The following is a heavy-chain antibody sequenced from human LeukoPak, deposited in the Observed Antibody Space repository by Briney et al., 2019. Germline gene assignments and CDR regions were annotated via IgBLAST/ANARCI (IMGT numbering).Heavy chain of an antibody. D-gene: IGHD3-3*01. J-gene: IGHJ5*02. CDR1: GESFSGYY. CDR3: ARRAYYDFWSGLYNWFDP. CDR2: INHSGST. Sequence: SETLSLTCAVYGESFSGYYWSWIRQPPGKGLEWIGEINHSGSTNYNPSLKSRVTISVDTSKNQFSLKLSSVTAADTAVYYCARRAYYDFWSGLYNWFDPWGQGTLVTVSS. V-gene: IGHV4-34*01.